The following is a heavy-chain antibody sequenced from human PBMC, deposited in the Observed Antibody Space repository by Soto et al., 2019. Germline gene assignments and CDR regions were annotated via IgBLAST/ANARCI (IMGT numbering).Heavy chain of an antibody. D-gene: IGHD4-17*01. CDR1: GDPIDGHY. Sequence: QVQLQQSGPGLLKPSETLSLTCSVSGDPIDGHYWGWIRQPPGKGLEWIGYVHYSGGTNYHPYLKSRVTISVDSSKSQFFLNLTSVTAADTAVYYCARWTMVTYFDSWGQGTLVTVSS. J-gene: IGHJ4*02. CDR2: VHYSGGT. V-gene: IGHV4-59*11. CDR3: ARWTMVTYFDS.